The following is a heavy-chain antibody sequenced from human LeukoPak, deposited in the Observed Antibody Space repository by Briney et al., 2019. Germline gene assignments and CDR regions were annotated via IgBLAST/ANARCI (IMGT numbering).Heavy chain of an antibody. CDR3: ATDPWEGRGLLDN. CDR2: IWYDGSKT. D-gene: IGHD1-26*01. V-gene: IGHV3-33*03. J-gene: IGHJ4*02. Sequence: PGRSLRLSCAASGFIFSSYGMHWVRQAPGKGLEWVALIWYDGSKTNHADSVKGRFTISRDNAKNSLYLQMNSLRADDTSVYFCATDPWEGRGLLDNWGQGTLVTVSS. CDR1: GFIFSSYG.